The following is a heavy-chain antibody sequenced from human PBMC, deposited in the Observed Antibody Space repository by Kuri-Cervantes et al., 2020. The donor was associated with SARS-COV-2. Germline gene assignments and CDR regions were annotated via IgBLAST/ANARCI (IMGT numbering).Heavy chain of an antibody. CDR2: IKQDGSEK. D-gene: IGHD3-10*01. J-gene: IGHJ6*02. CDR1: GFTFSSYW. CDR3: TRDHVRWFGEVRYYYGMDV. Sequence: GGSLRLSCAASGFTFSSYWMSWVRQAPGKGLEWVANIKQDGSEKYYVDSVKGRFTISRDNAKNSLYLQMNSLRAEDTAVYYCTRDHVRWFGEVRYYYGMDVWGQGTTVTVSS. V-gene: IGHV3-7*01.